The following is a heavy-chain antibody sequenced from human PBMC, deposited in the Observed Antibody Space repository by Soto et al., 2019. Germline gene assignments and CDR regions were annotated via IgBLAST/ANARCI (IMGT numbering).Heavy chain of an antibody. CDR1: GGSVRSGDHF. V-gene: IGHV4-61*08. J-gene: IGHJ6*02. Sequence: SETLSLTCSVSGGSVRSGDHFWNWIRQPPGRGLEWLGYMYYTGVTNYNPSLKSRVSMSVDTSKNQFSLKLTSLTAADTAVYYCARGGEPLGYYGLDVWGQGTTVTVSS. CDR3: ARGGEPLGYYGLDV. D-gene: IGHD3-10*01. CDR2: MYYTGVT.